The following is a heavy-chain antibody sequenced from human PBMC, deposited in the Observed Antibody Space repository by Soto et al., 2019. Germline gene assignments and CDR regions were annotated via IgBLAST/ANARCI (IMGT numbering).Heavy chain of an antibody. Sequence: SETQSLTCAVYGGSFSGYYWSWIRQPPGKGLEWIGEINHSGSTNYNPSLKSRVTISVDTSKNQFSLKLSSVTAADTAVYYCARDNYYGSGSYYNPNWFDPWGQGTLVTVSS. J-gene: IGHJ5*02. CDR2: INHSGST. V-gene: IGHV4-34*01. CDR1: GGSFSGYY. D-gene: IGHD3-10*01. CDR3: ARDNYYGSGSYYNPNWFDP.